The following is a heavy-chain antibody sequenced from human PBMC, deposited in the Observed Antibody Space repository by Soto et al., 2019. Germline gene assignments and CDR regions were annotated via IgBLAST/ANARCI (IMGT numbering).Heavy chain of an antibody. D-gene: IGHD3-16*01. CDR2: ISGTTGHA. CDR3: ARAPSEYIWGSYLRYYEY. V-gene: IGHV3-23*01. CDR1: GFPFSNYA. J-gene: IGHJ4*02. Sequence: EVQILESGGGLVQPGGSLRLSCAASGFPFSNYAMAWVRQAPGKGLEWVSAISGTTGHAFYADSVKDRFTISRDNSKNTLYLQMDSLRAEDTAVYHCARAPSEYIWGSYLRYYEYWDQGTLVTVSS.